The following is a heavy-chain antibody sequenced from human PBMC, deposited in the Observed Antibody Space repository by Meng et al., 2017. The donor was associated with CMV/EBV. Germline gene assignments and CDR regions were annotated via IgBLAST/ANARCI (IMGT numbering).Heavy chain of an antibody. D-gene: IGHD3-10*01. V-gene: IGHV1-8*03. CDR3: ARGGYGSGVPYGMDV. Sequence: ASVKVSCKASGYTFTSYDINWVRQATGQGLEWMGWMNPNSGNTGYAQKFQGRVTITRNTSISTAYIELSSLRSGDTAVYDCARGGYGSGVPYGMDVWGQGTTVTVSS. CDR1: GYTFTSYD. J-gene: IGHJ6*02. CDR2: MNPNSGNT.